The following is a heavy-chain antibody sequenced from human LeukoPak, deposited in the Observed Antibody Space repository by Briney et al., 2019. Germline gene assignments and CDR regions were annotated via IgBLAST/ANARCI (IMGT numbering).Heavy chain of an antibody. CDR2: IWYDGSNK. CDR3: ARGELSRDSSGYYLDY. CDR1: GFTFSSYG. J-gene: IGHJ4*02. Sequence: GRSLSLSCAASGFTFSSYGMHWVRQAPGKGLEWVAVIWYDGSNKYYADSVKGRFTISRDNSKNTLYLQMNSLRAEDTAVYYCARGELSRDSSGYYLDYWGQGTLVTVSS. D-gene: IGHD3-22*01. V-gene: IGHV3-33*01.